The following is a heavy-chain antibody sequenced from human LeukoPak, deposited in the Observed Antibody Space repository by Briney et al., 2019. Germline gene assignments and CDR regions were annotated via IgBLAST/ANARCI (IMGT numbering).Heavy chain of an antibody. D-gene: IGHD6-13*01. Sequence: GGSLRLSCAASGFTFSSYSMNWVRQAPGEGLEWVSSISSSSSYIYYADSVKGRFTISRDNAKNSLYLQMNSLRAEDTAVYYCAREAGSSSWYEHFDYWGQGTLVTVSS. J-gene: IGHJ4*02. CDR2: ISSSSSYI. CDR3: AREAGSSSWYEHFDY. V-gene: IGHV3-21*01. CDR1: GFTFSSYS.